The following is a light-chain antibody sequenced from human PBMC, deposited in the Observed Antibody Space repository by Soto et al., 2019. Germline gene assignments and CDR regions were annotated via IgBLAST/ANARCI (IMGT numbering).Light chain of an antibody. CDR1: ALPKQY. CDR3: QSADSSGTYV. J-gene: IGLJ1*01. CDR2: KDS. V-gene: IGLV3-25*03. Sequence: SSELTQPPSVSVSPGQTARITCSGEALPKQYAYWYQQKPGQAPVLVIYKDSERPSGIPERFSGSSSGTTVTLTISGVQAEDEADYYCQSADSSGTYVFGTGTKVTVL.